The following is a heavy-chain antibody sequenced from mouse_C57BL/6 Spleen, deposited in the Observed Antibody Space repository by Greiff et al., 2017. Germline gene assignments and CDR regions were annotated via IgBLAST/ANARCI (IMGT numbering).Heavy chain of an antibody. Sequence: VMLVESGPGLVAPSQSLSITCTVSGFSLTSYGVSWVRQPPGKGLEWLGVIWGDGSTNYHSALISRLSISKDNSKSQVFLKLNSLQTDDAATYCCANYGYDGYYYAMDYWGQGTSVTVSS. CDR3: ANYGYDGYYYAMDY. CDR2: IWGDGST. D-gene: IGHD2-2*01. CDR1: GFSLTSYG. V-gene: IGHV2-3*01. J-gene: IGHJ4*01.